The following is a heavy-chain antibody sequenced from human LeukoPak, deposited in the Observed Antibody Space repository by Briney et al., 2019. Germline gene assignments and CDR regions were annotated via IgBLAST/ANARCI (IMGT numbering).Heavy chain of an antibody. CDR2: IRYDGSNK. CDR3: AKDRSGSYSQGLDY. V-gene: IGHV3-30*02. Sequence: PGGSLRLSCAASGFTFSNYGMHWVRQAPGKGLEWVAFIRYDGSNKYYADSVKGRFTISRDNSKNTLYLQMNSLRAEDTAVYYCAKDRSGSYSQGLDYWGQGTLVTVSS. D-gene: IGHD1-26*01. CDR1: GFTFSNYG. J-gene: IGHJ4*02.